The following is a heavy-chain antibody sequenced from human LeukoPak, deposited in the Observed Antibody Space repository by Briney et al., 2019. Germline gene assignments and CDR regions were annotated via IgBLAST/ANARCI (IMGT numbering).Heavy chain of an antibody. D-gene: IGHD3-16*02. CDR3: ARALQRAGSFWGSYRWVPHYFDY. Sequence: SQTLSLTCTVSGGSISSGGYYWSWIRQHPGKGLEWIGYIYYSGSTYYNPSLKSRVTISVDTSKNQFSLKLSSVTAADTAVYYCARALQRAGSFWGSYRWVPHYFDYWGQGTLVTASS. V-gene: IGHV4-31*03. CDR2: IYYSGST. CDR1: GGSISSGGYY. J-gene: IGHJ4*02.